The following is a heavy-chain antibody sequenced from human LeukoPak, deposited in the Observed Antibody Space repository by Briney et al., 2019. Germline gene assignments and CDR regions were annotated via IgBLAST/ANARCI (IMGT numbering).Heavy chain of an antibody. V-gene: IGHV4-34*01. CDR2: IYYSGST. J-gene: IGHJ4*02. Sequence: SETLSLTCAVYGGSFSGYYWSWIRQPPGKGLEWIGSIYYSGSTYYNPSLKSRVTISVDTSKNQFSLKLSSVTAADTAVYYCARLLVVTRYGHDYWGQGTLVTVSS. CDR1: GGSFSGYY. CDR3: ARLLVVTRYGHDY. D-gene: IGHD3-3*01.